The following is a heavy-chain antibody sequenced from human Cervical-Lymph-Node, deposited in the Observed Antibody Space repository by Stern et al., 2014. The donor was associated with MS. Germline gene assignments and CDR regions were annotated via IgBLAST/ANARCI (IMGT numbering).Heavy chain of an antibody. J-gene: IGHJ4*02. CDR2: LGNGGDT. CDR3: ARAARPLRYFDWSQAYYFDY. V-gene: IGHV3-13*01. CDR1: GFTFRSYD. D-gene: IGHD3-9*01. Sequence: VKMVESGGGLVQPGGSLRIPCAASGFTFRSYDMHWVRQATGKGTEWSSALGNGGDTYYPGSVKGRFTISRENAKNSLYLQMNSLRAGDTAVYYCARAARPLRYFDWSQAYYFDYWGQGTLVTVSS.